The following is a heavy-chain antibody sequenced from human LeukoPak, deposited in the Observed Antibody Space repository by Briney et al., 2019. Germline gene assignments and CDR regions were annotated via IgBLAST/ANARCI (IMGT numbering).Heavy chain of an antibody. CDR1: GYTFTSYY. D-gene: IGHD3-10*01. Sequence: ASVKVSCKASGYTFTSYYMHWVRQAPGQGLEWMGIINPSGGSTSYARKFQGRVTMTRDTSTSTVYMELSSLRSEDTAVYYCARNSRGDAFDIWGQGTMVTVSS. CDR2: INPSGGST. V-gene: IGHV1-46*01. CDR3: ARNSRGDAFDI. J-gene: IGHJ3*02.